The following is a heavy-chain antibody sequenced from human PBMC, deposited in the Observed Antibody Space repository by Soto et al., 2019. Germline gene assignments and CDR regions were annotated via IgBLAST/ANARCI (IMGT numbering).Heavy chain of an antibody. CDR1: GFSLANFP. V-gene: IGHV3-48*02. J-gene: IGHJ4*02. CDR3: AKGPHANIGWPYYFDC. Sequence: XGSLRLSCLGSGFSLANFPMNRIRQTPGKGLEWISYIIPRGDTIYYTESVKGRFTISRDNARNSLYLQMNSLRDEDAALYYCAKGPHANIGWPYYFDCWGQGNPVTVSS. CDR2: IIPRGDTI. D-gene: IGHD6-19*01.